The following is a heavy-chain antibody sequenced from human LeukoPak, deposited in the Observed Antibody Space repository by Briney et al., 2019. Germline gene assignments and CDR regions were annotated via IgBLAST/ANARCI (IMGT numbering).Heavy chain of an antibody. D-gene: IGHD2-15*01. J-gene: IGHJ4*02. Sequence: PSETLSLTCAVYGGSFSGYYWSWIRQPPGKGLEWIGEINHSGSTNYNPSLKSRVAISVDTSKNQFSLKLSSVTAADTAVYYCARHRIAATDWGQGTLVTVSS. CDR3: ARHRIAATD. CDR1: GGSFSGYY. V-gene: IGHV4-34*01. CDR2: INHSGST.